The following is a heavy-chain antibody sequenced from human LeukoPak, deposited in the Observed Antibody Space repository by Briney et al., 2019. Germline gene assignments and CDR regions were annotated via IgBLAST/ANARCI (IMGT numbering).Heavy chain of an antibody. CDR1: GYTFTGYY. V-gene: IGHV1-2*02. J-gene: IGHJ4*02. Sequence: ASVKVSCKASGYTFTGYYMHWVRQAPGQGLEWMGWINPNSGGKNYAQKFQGRVTMTRDTSISTAYMELSRMRSDDTAVYYCAREAGYMVRGVINYWGQGTLVTVSS. D-gene: IGHD3-10*01. CDR2: INPNSGGK. CDR3: AREAGYMVRGVINY.